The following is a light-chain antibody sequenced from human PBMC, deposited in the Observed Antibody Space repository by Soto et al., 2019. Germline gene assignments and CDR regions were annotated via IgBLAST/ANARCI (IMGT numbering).Light chain of an antibody. J-gene: IGKJ2*01. CDR2: GAS. Sequence: EIALTQSPGTLSLSPGERATLSCRTSQSVSSGDLAWYQHRPGQAPRLVIYGASTRATGVPDRFSGSGSGTDFTLTISGLEPDDFAVYFCLQYGNSPYTFGPGTKLEMK. V-gene: IGKV3-20*01. CDR1: QSVSSGD. CDR3: LQYGNSPYT.